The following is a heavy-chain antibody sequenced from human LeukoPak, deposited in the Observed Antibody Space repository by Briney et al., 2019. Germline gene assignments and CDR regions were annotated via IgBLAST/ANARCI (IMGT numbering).Heavy chain of an antibody. D-gene: IGHD3-22*01. V-gene: IGHV3-48*03. CDR1: GFTFSSYE. CDR2: ISSNGSTI. J-gene: IGHJ4*02. Sequence: PGGSLRLSCVASGFTFSSYEMNWVRQAPGKGLEWVSYISSNGSTIYYADSVKGRFTISRDNSKNTLYLQMNSLRAEDTAVYYCASTYYYDSSGYLTRYRDYWGQGTLVTVSS. CDR3: ASTYYYDSSGYLTRYRDY.